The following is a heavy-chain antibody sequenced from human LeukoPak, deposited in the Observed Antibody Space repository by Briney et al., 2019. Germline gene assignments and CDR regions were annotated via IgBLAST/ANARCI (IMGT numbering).Heavy chain of an antibody. Sequence: ASVKVSCKASGYTFTNFYMHWVRQVPGQGLEWMGIINPRGGSASSAQKFQGRVTLTRDTSTSTVHMELSRLRSEDTALYYCARDYHGSGSLTTFDYWGQGTLVTVSS. V-gene: IGHV1-46*01. CDR2: INPRGGSA. J-gene: IGHJ4*02. CDR3: ARDYHGSGSLTTFDY. D-gene: IGHD3-10*01. CDR1: GYTFTNFY.